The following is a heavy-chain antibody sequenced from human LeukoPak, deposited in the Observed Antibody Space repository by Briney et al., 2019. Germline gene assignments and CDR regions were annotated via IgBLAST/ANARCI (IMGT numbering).Heavy chain of an antibody. J-gene: IGHJ4*02. CDR3: ARDPLGYAAAGTLAPFPDH. Sequence: ASVKVSCKASGYTFTSYGISWVRQAPGQGLEWMGWISAYNGNTNYAQKLQGRVTMTTDTSTSTAYMELRSLRSDDTAVYYCARDPLGYAAAGTLAPFPDHWGQGTLVTVSS. CDR2: ISAYNGNT. CDR1: GYTFTSYG. D-gene: IGHD6-13*01. V-gene: IGHV1-18*01.